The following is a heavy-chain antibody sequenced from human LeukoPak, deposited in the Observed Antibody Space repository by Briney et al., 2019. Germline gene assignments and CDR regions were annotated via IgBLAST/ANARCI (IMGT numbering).Heavy chain of an antibody. D-gene: IGHD5-18*01. J-gene: IGHJ4*02. CDR2: IFYTGTT. Sequence: SETLSLTCSVSGGSISGDYWSWIRQPPGKGLEWIGYIFYTGTTKYNPSLKSRVTISVDMSKNQFSLKLTSVTAADTAVYYCARVISHGYSDSWGQGTLVTVSP. V-gene: IGHV4-59*01. CDR3: ARVISHGYSDS. CDR1: GGSISGDY.